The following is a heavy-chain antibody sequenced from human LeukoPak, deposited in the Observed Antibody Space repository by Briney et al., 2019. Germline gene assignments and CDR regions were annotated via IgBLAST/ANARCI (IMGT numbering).Heavy chain of an antibody. CDR2: IYASGRT. J-gene: IGHJ4*02. D-gene: IGHD6-6*01. CDR1: GASISSGTYF. CDR3: ARGIAARGNYFDY. V-gene: IGHV4-61*02. Sequence: SETLSLTCTVSGASISSGTYFWNWIRQPDGKELEWIGRIYASGRTDYKSSLKGRVTISLDTSKNQYSLKLSSVTAADTAVYYCARGIAARGNYFDYWGQGTLVTVSS.